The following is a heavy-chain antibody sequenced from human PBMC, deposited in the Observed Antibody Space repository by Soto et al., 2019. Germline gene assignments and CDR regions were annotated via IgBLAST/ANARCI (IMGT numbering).Heavy chain of an antibody. CDR2: IYSTASGST. D-gene: IGHD3-22*01. Sequence: ETLSLTCSVSGGSTSTYYWTWIRQPPGGGLEWIGYIYSTASGSTGSNPSLKSRVTISIDTSKNQVSLKLTSVTAADTAVYYCARSISSWFYFDYWGPGKLVTVSS. J-gene: IGHJ4*02. CDR3: ARSISSWFYFDY. V-gene: IGHV4-59*08. CDR1: GGSTSTYY.